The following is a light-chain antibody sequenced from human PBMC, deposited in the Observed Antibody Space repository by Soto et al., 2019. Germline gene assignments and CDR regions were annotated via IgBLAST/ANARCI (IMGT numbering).Light chain of an antibody. CDR3: HQYGSSPPYT. V-gene: IGKV3-20*01. CDR2: GSS. CDR1: QSFPNNY. J-gene: IGKJ2*01. Sequence: EVVLTQSPGTLSLSPGESATLSCRASQSFPNNYFAWYQQKPGQAPRLLIFGSSDRATGIPDRFSGSGSGTDFTLTISRLEPEDFAVYYCHQYGSSPPYTFGQGTKLEIK.